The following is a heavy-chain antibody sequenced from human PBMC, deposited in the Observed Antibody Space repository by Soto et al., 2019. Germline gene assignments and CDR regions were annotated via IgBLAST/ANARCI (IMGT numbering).Heavy chain of an antibody. V-gene: IGHV3-21*01. CDR3: KRGGMDD. Sequence: EVQLVESGGGLVKPGGSLRLSCAASGFTFSSYSMNWVRQAPGKGLEWVSSISSSSSYMYYADSVKGRFTISSDNANNSIYLQMNSLRAEYTAVYYCKRGGMDDWGQGTTVTVSS. J-gene: IGHJ6*02. CDR2: ISSSSSYM. CDR1: GFTFSSYS.